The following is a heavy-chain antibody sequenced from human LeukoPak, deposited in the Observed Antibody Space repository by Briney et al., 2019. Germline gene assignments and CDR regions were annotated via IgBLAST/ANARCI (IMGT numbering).Heavy chain of an antibody. Sequence: PSETLSLTCTVSGVSISSYYWSWIRQPAGKGLEWIGRIYTSGSTNYNPSLKSRVTMSVDTSKNQFSLKLSSVTAADTAVYYCARAIVVVPAAIQGGWFDPWGQGTLVTVSS. CDR1: GVSISSYY. D-gene: IGHD2-2*02. V-gene: IGHV4-4*07. CDR3: ARAIVVVPAAIQGGWFDP. CDR2: IYTSGST. J-gene: IGHJ5*02.